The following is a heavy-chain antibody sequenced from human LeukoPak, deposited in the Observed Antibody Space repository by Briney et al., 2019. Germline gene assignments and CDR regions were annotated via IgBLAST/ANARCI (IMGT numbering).Heavy chain of an antibody. CDR3: ARSTVTPWHGMDV. V-gene: IGHV4-34*01. D-gene: IGHD4-17*01. CDR2: INHSGST. CDR1: GGSFSGYY. J-gene: IGHJ6*02. Sequence: SETLSLTCAVYGGSFSGYYWSWIRQPPGKGLEWIGEINHSGSTNYNPSLKSRVTISVDTSKNQFSLKLSSVTAADTAVYYCARSTVTPWHGMDVWGQGTTVTVSS.